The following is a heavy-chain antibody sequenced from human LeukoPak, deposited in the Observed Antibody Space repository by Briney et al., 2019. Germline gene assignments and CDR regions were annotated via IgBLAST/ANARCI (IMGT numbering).Heavy chain of an antibody. V-gene: IGHV4-59*01. CDR3: ARSGYSYGADAFDI. CDR2: IYYSGST. Sequence: PSETLSLTCTVSGGSISSYYWSWIRQPPGKGLEWIGYIYYSGSTNYNPSLKSRVTISVATSKNQFSLKLSSVTAADTAVYYCARSGYSYGADAFDIWGQGTMVTVSS. D-gene: IGHD5-18*01. CDR1: GGSISSYY. J-gene: IGHJ3*02.